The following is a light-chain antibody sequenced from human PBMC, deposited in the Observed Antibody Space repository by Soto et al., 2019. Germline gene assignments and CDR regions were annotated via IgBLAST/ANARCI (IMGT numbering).Light chain of an antibody. J-gene: IGKJ1*01. CDR2: KAS. CDR1: QTISSW. V-gene: IGKV1-5*03. CDR3: QHYNSYSEA. Sequence: DIQMTQSPSTLSGSVGDRVTITCRASQTISSWLAWYQQKPGKAPKLLIYKASTLKSGVPSRFSGSGSGTEFTLTISSMQSDDCATYYCQHYNSYSEAFGQGTKVELK.